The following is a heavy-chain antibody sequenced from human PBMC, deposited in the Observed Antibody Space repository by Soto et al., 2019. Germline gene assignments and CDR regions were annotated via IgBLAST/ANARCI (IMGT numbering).Heavy chain of an antibody. CDR3: ARTTTGRRIIDY. Sequence: PGESLKISCAASGFTFSDYYMSWIRQAPGKGLEWVSYISSSSSYTNYADSVKGRFTISRDNAKNSLYLQMNSLRAEDTAVYYCARTTTGRRIIDYWGQGTLVTVCS. V-gene: IGHV3-11*06. CDR1: GFTFSDYY. D-gene: IGHD1-1*01. CDR2: ISSSSSYT. J-gene: IGHJ4*02.